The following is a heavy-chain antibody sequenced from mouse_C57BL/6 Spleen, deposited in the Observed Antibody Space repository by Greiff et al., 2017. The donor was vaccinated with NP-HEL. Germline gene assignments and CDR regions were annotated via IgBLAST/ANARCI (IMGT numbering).Heavy chain of an antibody. CDR3: ARYDYESKAYYAMDY. V-gene: IGHV1-81*01. J-gene: IGHJ4*01. CDR1: GYTFTSYG. D-gene: IGHD2-4*01. CDR2: IYPRSGNT. Sequence: VQLQQSGAELARPGASVKLSCKASGYTFTSYGISWVKQRTGQGLEWIGEIYPRSGNTYYNEKFKGKATLTADKSSSTAYMELRSLTSEDSAVYFCARYDYESKAYYAMDYWGQGTSVTVSS.